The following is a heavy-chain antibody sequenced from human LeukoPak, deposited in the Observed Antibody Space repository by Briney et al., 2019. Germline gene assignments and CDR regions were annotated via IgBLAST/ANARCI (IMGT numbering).Heavy chain of an antibody. Sequence: SETLSLTCTVSGGFISSGSYYWSWIRQPAGTGLEWIGRIYTSGSTNYNPSLKSRVTISVDTSKNQFSLKLSSVTAADTAVYYCARARWSGNHIDYWGQGTLVTVSS. V-gene: IGHV4-61*02. CDR2: IYTSGST. CDR1: GGFISSGSYY. CDR3: ARARWSGNHIDY. J-gene: IGHJ4*02. D-gene: IGHD3-3*01.